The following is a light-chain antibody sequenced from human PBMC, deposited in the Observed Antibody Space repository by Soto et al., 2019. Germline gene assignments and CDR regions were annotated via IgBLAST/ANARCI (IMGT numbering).Light chain of an antibody. CDR3: QSYDSSLSALYV. J-gene: IGLJ1*01. Sequence: QSVLTQPPSASGSPGQSVTISCTGTNSDVGGYNYVSWYQQHPGKAPKLMICEVTKRPSGVPDRFSGSKSGNTASLTVSGLQAEDEADYYCQSYDSSLSALYVFGTGTKVTVL. V-gene: IGLV2-8*01. CDR2: EVT. CDR1: NSDVGGYNY.